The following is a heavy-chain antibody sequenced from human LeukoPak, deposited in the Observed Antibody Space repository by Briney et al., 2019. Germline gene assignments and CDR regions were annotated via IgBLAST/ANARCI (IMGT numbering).Heavy chain of an antibody. CDR3: ARGSYSIEY. D-gene: IGHD1-26*01. CDR1: GGSISSGSYY. J-gene: IGHJ4*02. Sequence: SETLSLTCTVSGGSISSGSYYWSWIRQPAGKGLEWIGRIYTSGSTNYNPSLKSRVTISVDTSKNQFSLELSSVTAADTAVYYCARGSYSIEYWGQGTLVTVSS. V-gene: IGHV4-61*02. CDR2: IYTSGST.